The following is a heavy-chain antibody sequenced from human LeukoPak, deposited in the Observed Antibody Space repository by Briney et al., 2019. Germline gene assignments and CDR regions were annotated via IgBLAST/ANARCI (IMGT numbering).Heavy chain of an antibody. D-gene: IGHD3-10*01. J-gene: IGHJ5*02. Sequence: SGGSLRLSCAASGFIFSSYEMNWVRQAPGKGLEWVSYISSSGSTIYYADSVMGRFTISRDNAKNSLYLQMNSLRAEDTAVYYCARVAYYYGSGSFDPWGQGTLVTVSS. CDR2: ISSSGSTI. V-gene: IGHV3-48*03. CDR3: ARVAYYYGSGSFDP. CDR1: GFIFSSYE.